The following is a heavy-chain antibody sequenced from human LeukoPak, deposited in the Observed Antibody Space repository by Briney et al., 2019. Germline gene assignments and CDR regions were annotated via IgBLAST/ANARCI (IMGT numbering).Heavy chain of an antibody. D-gene: IGHD2-15*01. CDR3: ARGLSEDIVVVVAAGFDY. J-gene: IGHJ4*02. CDR2: INPNSGGT. CDR1: GYTFTGYY. Sequence: ASVKLSCKASGYTFTGYYMHWVRQAPGQGLEWMGWINPNSGGTNYAQKFQGRVTMTRDTSISTAYMELSRLRSDDTAVYYCARGLSEDIVVVVAAGFDYWGQGTLVTVSS. V-gene: IGHV1-2*02.